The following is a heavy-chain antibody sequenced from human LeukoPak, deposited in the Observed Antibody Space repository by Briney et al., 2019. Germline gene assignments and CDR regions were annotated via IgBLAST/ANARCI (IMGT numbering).Heavy chain of an antibody. Sequence: PGGSLRLSCAASGFTFSRYAMSWVRQAPGKGVEWVAVIWYEGSNKYYADSVKGRFTISRDNSENTLYLQMNSLRAEDTALYYCASDGIAVDRGIGYFDYWGQGTLVTVSS. CDR3: ASDGIAVDRGIGYFDY. CDR2: IWYEGSNK. V-gene: IGHV3-33*08. D-gene: IGHD6-13*01. J-gene: IGHJ4*02. CDR1: GFTFSRYA.